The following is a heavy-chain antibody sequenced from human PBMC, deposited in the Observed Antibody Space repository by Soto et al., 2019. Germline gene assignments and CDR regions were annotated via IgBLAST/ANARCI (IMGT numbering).Heavy chain of an antibody. J-gene: IGHJ5*02. Sequence: VHLVESGGGLVQPGGSLRLSCAASGFTFRNFEMNWFRQVPGKGLEWISYISSSGSKRYYADSVKGRFIVSRDNTNDTLFLEMNSLRDEDSGVYYCARDSIAAPNWFDPWGQGTLVSVSS. V-gene: IGHV3-48*03. CDR3: ARDSIAAPNWFDP. CDR2: ISSSGSKR. CDR1: GFTFRNFE. D-gene: IGHD2-21*01.